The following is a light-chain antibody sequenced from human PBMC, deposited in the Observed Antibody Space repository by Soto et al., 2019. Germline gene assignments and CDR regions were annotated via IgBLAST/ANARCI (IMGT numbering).Light chain of an antibody. CDR2: DAS. V-gene: IGKV3-11*01. J-gene: IGKJ1*01. CDR1: QSVGSY. CDR3: LQHDSYPWT. Sequence: EIVLTQSPATLSLSPGERATLSCRASQSVGSYLAWYQQKPGQAPRLLIYDASNRATGIPARFSGSGSGTDFTLTISNLEPEDFAVYYCLQHDSYPWTFGQGTKVEIK.